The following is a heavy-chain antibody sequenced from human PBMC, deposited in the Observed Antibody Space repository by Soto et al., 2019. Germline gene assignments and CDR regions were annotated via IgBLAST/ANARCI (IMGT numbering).Heavy chain of an antibody. Sequence: QVQLQESGPGLVTPSGTLSLTCAVSAASISNINWWSWVRQPPGKGLEWIGEIYHSGSTNDNPSLKSRVTMSVDKSKNHFSLNLNSVPAADTAVYYCASRYAGYDSHFASWGQGTLVSVSS. CDR3: ASRYAGYDSHFAS. V-gene: IGHV4-4*02. J-gene: IGHJ4*02. CDR1: AASISNINW. D-gene: IGHD5-12*01. CDR2: IYHSGST.